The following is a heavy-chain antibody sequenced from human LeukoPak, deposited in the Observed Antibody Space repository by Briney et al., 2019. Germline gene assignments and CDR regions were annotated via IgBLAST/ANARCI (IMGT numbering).Heavy chain of an antibody. J-gene: IGHJ6*02. V-gene: IGHV3-23*01. CDR2: INGTGSTT. CDR3: CDGMDV. CDR1: GFIFGNYY. Sequence: GGSLRLSCEASGFIFGNYYMSWVRQAPGKGLEWVAAINGTGSTTDHADSVKGRFTISRDNSKNTLYLQMNSLRSEDTATYYCCDGMDVWGQGTTVAVSS.